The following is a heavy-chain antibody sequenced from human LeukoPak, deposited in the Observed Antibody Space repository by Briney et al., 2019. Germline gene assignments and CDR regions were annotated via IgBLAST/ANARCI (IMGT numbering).Heavy chain of an antibody. J-gene: IGHJ6*03. CDR1: GYSFTSYW. CDR3: ARQYSSYYYYMDV. V-gene: IGHV5-51*01. D-gene: IGHD5-18*01. CDR2: IYPGDSDT. Sequence: GESLNISCKGSGYSFTSYWIGWVRQMPGKGLEWMGIIYPGDSDTRYSPSFQGQVTISADKSISTAYLQWSSLKASDTAMYYCARQYSSYYYYMDVWGKGTTVTVSS.